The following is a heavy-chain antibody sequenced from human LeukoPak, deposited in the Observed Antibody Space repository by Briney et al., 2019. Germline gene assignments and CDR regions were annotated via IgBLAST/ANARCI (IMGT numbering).Heavy chain of an antibody. J-gene: IGHJ3*02. CDR2: ISSSSSYI. CDR1: GFTFSSYS. CDR3: ARGPVLRYFDWPGDAFDI. Sequence: PGGSLRLSCAASGFTFSSYSMNWVRQAPGKGLEWVSSISSSSSYIYYADSVKGRFTISRDNAKNSLYLQMNSLRAEDTAVYYCARGPVLRYFDWPGDAFDIWGQGTMVTVSS. D-gene: IGHD3-9*01. V-gene: IGHV3-21*01.